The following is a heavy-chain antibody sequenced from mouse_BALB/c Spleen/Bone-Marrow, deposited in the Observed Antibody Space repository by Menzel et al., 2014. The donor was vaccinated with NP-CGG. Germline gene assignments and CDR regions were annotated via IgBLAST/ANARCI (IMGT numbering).Heavy chain of an antibody. J-gene: IGHJ3*01. CDR2: INTNGGTT. CDR3: ARNRYDWFAY. CDR1: GFTFSSYD. Sequence: EVHLVESGGVLVQPGGSLKLSCAASGFTFSSYDMSWVRQTPDKRLELVATINTNGGTTYYPDSVKGRFTISSDNAKXALCLEMSRLKSADTAIYYCARNRYDWFAYWGQGTLVTVSA. V-gene: IGHV5-6-3*01. D-gene: IGHD2-14*01.